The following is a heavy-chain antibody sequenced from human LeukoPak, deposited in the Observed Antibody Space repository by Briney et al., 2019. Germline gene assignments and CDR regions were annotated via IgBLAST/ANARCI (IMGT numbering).Heavy chain of an antibody. CDR3: AIYNYYDSSGYYYFDY. Sequence: PGGSLRLSCAASGFTFGSYSMNWVRQAPGKGLEWVSHISSSSSTIYYADSVKGRFTISRDNAKNSLYLQMNSLRDEDTAVYYCAIYNYYDSSGYYYFDYWGQGTLVTVSS. V-gene: IGHV3-48*02. CDR2: ISSSSSTI. J-gene: IGHJ4*02. CDR1: GFTFGSYS. D-gene: IGHD3-22*01.